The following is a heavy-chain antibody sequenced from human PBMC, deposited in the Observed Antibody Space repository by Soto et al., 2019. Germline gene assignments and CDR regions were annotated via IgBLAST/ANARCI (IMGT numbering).Heavy chain of an antibody. CDR3: ARDPVTISRAGGGFDI. D-gene: IGHD3-3*01. Sequence: HGGSLRLSCAASGFTFRTYVMHGVRQAPGRGLEWLAVISYDGSNKYYADSVKGRFTISRDNSKNTLYLQMNSLRVEDTAAYYCARDPVTISRAGGGFDIWGQGTMVTVSS. CDR1: GFTFRTYV. CDR2: ISYDGSNK. V-gene: IGHV3-30-3*01. J-gene: IGHJ3*02.